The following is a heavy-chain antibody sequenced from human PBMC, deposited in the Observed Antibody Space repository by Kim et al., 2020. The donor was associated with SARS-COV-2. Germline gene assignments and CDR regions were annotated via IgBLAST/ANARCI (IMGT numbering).Heavy chain of an antibody. J-gene: IGHJ4*02. CDR3: ARSLGGN. V-gene: IGHV3-48*02. CDR2: IGRSGGPI. D-gene: IGHD3-16*01. CDR1: GFTFSNHA. Sequence: GGSLRLSCAASGFTFSNHAMNWVRQAPGKGLEWISYIGRSGGPISYADSVKGRFTISRDNARNSLSLQMNSLRDEDTALYYCARSLGGNWGQGTLVTVSS.